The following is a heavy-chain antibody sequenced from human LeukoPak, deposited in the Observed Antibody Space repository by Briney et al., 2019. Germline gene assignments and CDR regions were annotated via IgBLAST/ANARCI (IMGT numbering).Heavy chain of an antibody. V-gene: IGHV3-23*01. J-gene: IGHJ4*02. CDR3: AILPGYSSSWYEVDY. D-gene: IGHD6-13*01. CDR2: ISGSGGST. Sequence: GGSLRLSCAASGFTFSSYAMRWVRQAPGKGLEWVSGISGSGGSTYYADSVKGRFTISRDNSKNTLYLQMNGPRAEDTAVYYCAILPGYSSSWYEVDYWGQGTLVTVSS. CDR1: GFTFSSYA.